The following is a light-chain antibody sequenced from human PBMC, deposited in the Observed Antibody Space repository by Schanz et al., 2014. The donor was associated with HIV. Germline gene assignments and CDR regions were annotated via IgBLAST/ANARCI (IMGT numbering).Light chain of an antibody. CDR3: SSYTSTSTRI. V-gene: IGLV2-14*03. J-gene: IGLJ2*01. Sequence: QSALTQPPSASGSPGQSVTISCTGTSSDVGGYNFVSWYQQHPDKAPKLIIYDVTNRPSGISSRFSGSKSGNTASLTISGLQTEDEAQYYCSSYTSTSTRIFGGGTKLTVL. CDR1: SSDVGGYNF. CDR2: DVT.